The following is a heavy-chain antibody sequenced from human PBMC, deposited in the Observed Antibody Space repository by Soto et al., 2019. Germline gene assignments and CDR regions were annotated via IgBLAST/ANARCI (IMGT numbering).Heavy chain of an antibody. CDR2: MNPNSGNT. V-gene: IGHV1-8*01. Sequence: ASVKVSCKASGYTFTIYDINWVLQATGQGLEWMGWMNPNSGNTGYAQKFQGRVTMTRNTSISTAYMELSSLRSEDTAVYYCARVLGYCGGDCYSDYYYYYMDVWGKGTTVTVS. D-gene: IGHD2-21*01. CDR3: ARVLGYCGGDCYSDYYYYYMDV. CDR1: GYTFTIYD. J-gene: IGHJ6*03.